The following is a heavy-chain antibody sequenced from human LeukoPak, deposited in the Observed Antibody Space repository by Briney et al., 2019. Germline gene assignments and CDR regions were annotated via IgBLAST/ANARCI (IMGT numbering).Heavy chain of an antibody. CDR3: ASPFFRSGWYYFDY. CDR2: IYPGDSDT. CDR1: GYSISNYW. D-gene: IGHD6-19*01. J-gene: IGHJ4*02. V-gene: IGHV5-51*01. Sequence: GESLKISCKGSGYSISNYWIGWGRQMPGEGLEWMGIIYPGDSDTTYRPSFQGQVTISADKSISTSYLQWSSLKASDTAMYYCASPFFRSGWYYFDYWGQGTLVTVSS.